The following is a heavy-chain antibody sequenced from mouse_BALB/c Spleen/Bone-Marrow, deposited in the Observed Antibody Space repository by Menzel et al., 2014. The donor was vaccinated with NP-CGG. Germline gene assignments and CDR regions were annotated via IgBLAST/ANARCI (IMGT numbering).Heavy chain of an antibody. CDR3: ARDLDY. CDR2: ISTYYGDA. V-gene: IGHV1S137*01. CDR1: GYTFTDYA. Sequence: QVQLQQSGAELVRPGVSVKISCKGSGYTFTDYAVHWVKQSHAKSLEWIGVISTYYGDATYNQKFKGKAAMTVDKSSSTAYMELARLTSEDSAIYYCARDLDYWGQGTTLTVSS. J-gene: IGHJ2*01.